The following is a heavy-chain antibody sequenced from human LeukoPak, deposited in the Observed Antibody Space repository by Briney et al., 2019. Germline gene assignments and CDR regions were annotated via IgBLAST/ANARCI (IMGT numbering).Heavy chain of an antibody. V-gene: IGHV1-8*01. D-gene: IGHD6-19*01. J-gene: IGHJ6*02. CDR3: ARGRGSGWYWDYYGMNV. CDR1: GYTFTSYD. CDR2: MNPNSGNT. Sequence: ASVKVSCKASGYTFTSYDINWVRQATGQGLEWMGWMNPNSGNTGYAQKFQGRVTMTRNTSISTAYMELSSLRSEDTAVYYCARGRGSGWYWDYYGMNVWGQGTTVTVSS.